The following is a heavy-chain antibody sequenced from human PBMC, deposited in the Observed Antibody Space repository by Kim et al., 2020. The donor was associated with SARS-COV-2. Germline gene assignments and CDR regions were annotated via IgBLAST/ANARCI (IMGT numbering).Heavy chain of an antibody. J-gene: IGHJ4*02. CDR1: GFTFSSYA. V-gene: IGHV3-30-3*01. Sequence: GGSLRLSCAASGFTFSSYAMHWVRQAPGKGLEWVAVISYDGSNKYYADSVKGRFTISRDNSKNTLYLQMNSLRAEDTAVYYCARPHYDFWSGYEYYFDYWGQGTLVTVSS. CDR2: ISYDGSNK. D-gene: IGHD3-3*01. CDR3: ARPHYDFWSGYEYYFDY.